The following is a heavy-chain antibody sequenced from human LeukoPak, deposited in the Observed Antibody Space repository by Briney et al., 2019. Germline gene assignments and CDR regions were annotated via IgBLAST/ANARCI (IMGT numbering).Heavy chain of an antibody. Sequence: PGGSLRLSCAASGFTFSNYAMHWVRQAPGKGLEWVTVISYLGTNKFYADSVKGRFTISRDNSNNTLYLQMNSLRSEDTAIYYCARSKGWSDNVSRIDYWGQGTLVTVSS. CDR1: GFTFSNYA. D-gene: IGHD2-15*01. V-gene: IGHV3-30*01. J-gene: IGHJ4*02. CDR3: ARSKGWSDNVSRIDY. CDR2: ISYLGTNK.